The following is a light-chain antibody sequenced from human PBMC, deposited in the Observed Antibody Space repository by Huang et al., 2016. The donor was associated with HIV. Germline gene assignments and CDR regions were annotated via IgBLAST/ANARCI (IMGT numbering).Light chain of an antibody. CDR1: QNIRRY. J-gene: IGKJ1*01. CDR2: GAS. CDR3: QQTYNTPWT. Sequence: DIQMTQSPSSLSASVGDRVTITCRASQNIRRYLNWYQQKPGKGPNLLIYGASDLQMGAPSRFSGSGSGTDFTLTINSLQPEDFATYYCQQTYNTPWTFGQGTKVEFK. V-gene: IGKV1-39*01.